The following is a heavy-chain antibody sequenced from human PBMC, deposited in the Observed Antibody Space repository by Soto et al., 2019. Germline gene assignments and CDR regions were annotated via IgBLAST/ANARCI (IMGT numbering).Heavy chain of an antibody. D-gene: IGHD3-3*01. J-gene: IGHJ6*02. CDR3: ARDSRATIFGVELNYGMDV. CDR2: IKQDGSEK. CDR1: GFTFSSYW. Sequence: LRLSCAASGFTFSSYWMSWVRQAPGKGLEWVANIKQDGSEKYYVDSVKGRFTISRDNAKNSLYLQMNSLRAEDTAVYYCARDSRATIFGVELNYGMDVWGQGTTVTVSS. V-gene: IGHV3-7*01.